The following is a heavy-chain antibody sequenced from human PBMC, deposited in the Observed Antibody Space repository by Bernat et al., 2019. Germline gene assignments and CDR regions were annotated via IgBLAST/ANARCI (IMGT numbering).Heavy chain of an antibody. CDR1: GGSVSSGSYY. CDR3: ARREIDDYYFDY. CDR2: IYYSGST. J-gene: IGHJ4*02. D-gene: IGHD1-1*01. V-gene: IGHV4-61*01. Sequence: QMQLQESGPGLVKPSETLSLTCTVSGGSVSSGSYYWSWIRQPPGKGLEWIGYIYYSGSTNYNPSLKSRVTISVDTSKNQFSLKLSSVTAADTAVYYCARREIDDYYFDYWGQGTLVTVSS.